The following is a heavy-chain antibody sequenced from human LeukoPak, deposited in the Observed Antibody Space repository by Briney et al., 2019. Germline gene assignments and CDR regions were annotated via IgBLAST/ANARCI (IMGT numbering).Heavy chain of an antibody. Sequence: QPSETLSLTCAVYGGSFSGYYWSWIRQPPGKGLEWIGSIYYSGSTYYNPSLKSRVTISVDTSKNQFSLKLSSVTAADTAVYYCARVGSYYYDSSGADWGQGTLVTVSS. CDR1: GGSFSGYY. CDR3: ARVGSYYYDSSGAD. V-gene: IGHV4-34*01. CDR2: IYYSGST. D-gene: IGHD3-22*01. J-gene: IGHJ4*02.